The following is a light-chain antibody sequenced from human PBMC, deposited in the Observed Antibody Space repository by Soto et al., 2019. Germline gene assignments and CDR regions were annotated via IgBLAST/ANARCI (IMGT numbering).Light chain of an antibody. CDR1: SSNIGSNT. CDR3: AAWDDSLNGYV. J-gene: IGLJ1*01. CDR2: SNN. Sequence: QSVLTQPPSASGTPGQRVTISCSGSSSNIGSNTVNWYQQLPGTAPKLLIYSNNQRPSGVPDRFSGSESGTSASLAISGLQSEDEADYYCAAWDDSLNGYVFGTGTKLTV. V-gene: IGLV1-44*01.